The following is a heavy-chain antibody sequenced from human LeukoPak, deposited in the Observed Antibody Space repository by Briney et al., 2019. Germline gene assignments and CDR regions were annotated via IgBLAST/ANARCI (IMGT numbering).Heavy chain of an antibody. J-gene: IGHJ5*02. CDR3: ASGYGCGWFDA. CDR1: GASVSSGRYY. D-gene: IGHD5-18*01. V-gene: IGHV4-31*01. CDR2: IVDSQRI. Sequence: AQTLSLTCTVSGASVSSGRYYWSWIRQHPGRGLEWIVHIVDSQRIYSTPSLKSPLILSLQTSDNLSTLNLNSLTAADKVTYFCASGYGCGWFDAWGQGTLVAVSS.